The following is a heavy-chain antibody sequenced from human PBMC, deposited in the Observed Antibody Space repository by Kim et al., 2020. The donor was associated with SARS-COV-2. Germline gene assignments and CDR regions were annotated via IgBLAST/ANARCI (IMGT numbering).Heavy chain of an antibody. J-gene: IGHJ6*01. CDR3: AKVVVMDDYNYYYYYGM. V-gene: IGHV3-23*01. CDR1: GFTFSDYY. Sequence: GGSLRLSCAASGFTFSDYYMTWIRQAPGKGLEWVSVISGGGVNKFYADSVRGRFTISRDNPKNTLYLQMNSLRDEDTALYYCAKVVVMDDYNYYYYYGM. CDR2: ISGGGVNK. D-gene: IGHD3-3*01.